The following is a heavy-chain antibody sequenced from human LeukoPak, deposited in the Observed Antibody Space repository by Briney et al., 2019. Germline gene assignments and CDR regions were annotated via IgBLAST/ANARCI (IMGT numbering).Heavy chain of an antibody. Sequence: ASVKVSCKASGYTFASYGISWVRQAPGQGLEWMGWMNPNSGNTGYAQKFQGRVTMTRNTSISTAYMELSSLRSEDTAVYYCARVAAAGPPDYWGQGTLVTVSS. D-gene: IGHD6-13*01. CDR2: MNPNSGNT. CDR1: GYTFASYG. V-gene: IGHV1-8*01. CDR3: ARVAAAGPPDY. J-gene: IGHJ4*02.